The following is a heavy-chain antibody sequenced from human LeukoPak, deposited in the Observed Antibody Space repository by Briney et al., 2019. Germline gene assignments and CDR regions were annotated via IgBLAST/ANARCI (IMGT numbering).Heavy chain of an antibody. D-gene: IGHD4-17*01. CDR2: FSGSGGNT. CDR3: ARDYSTVTTFFDY. V-gene: IGHV3-23*01. CDR1: GFTFSSYA. J-gene: IGHJ4*02. Sequence: PGGSLRLSCAASGFTFSSYAMSWVRQAPGKGLEWVSTFSGSGGNTYYADSVKGRFTISRDNAKNSLYLQMNSLRAEDTAVYYCARDYSTVTTFFDYWGQGTLVTVSS.